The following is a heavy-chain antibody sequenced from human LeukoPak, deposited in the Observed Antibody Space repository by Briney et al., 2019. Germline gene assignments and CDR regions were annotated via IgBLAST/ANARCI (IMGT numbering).Heavy chain of an antibody. J-gene: IGHJ5*02. D-gene: IGHD6-13*01. CDR1: GGSFSGYY. Sequence: SETLSLTCAVYGGSFSGYYWSWIRQPPGKGLEWIGEINHSGSTNYSPSLKSRVTISVDTSKNQFSLKLSSVTAADTAVYYCARVKGYSSSWYWFDPWGQGTLVTVSS. V-gene: IGHV4-34*01. CDR3: ARVKGYSSSWYWFDP. CDR2: INHSGST.